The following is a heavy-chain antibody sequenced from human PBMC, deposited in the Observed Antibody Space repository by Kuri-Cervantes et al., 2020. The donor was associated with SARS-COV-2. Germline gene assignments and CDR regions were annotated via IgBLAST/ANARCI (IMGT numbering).Heavy chain of an antibody. CDR3: ASLGDAGDLSPPFDY. CDR2: IIPIFGTA. J-gene: IGHJ4*02. CDR1: GGTFSSYA. V-gene: IGHV1-69*13. Sequence: SVKVSCKASGGTFSSYAISWVRQAPGQGLEWMGGIIPIFGTANYAQKFQGRVTITADESTSAAYMELSSLRSEDTAVYYCASLGDAGDLSPPFDYWGQGTLVTVSS. D-gene: IGHD3-16*01.